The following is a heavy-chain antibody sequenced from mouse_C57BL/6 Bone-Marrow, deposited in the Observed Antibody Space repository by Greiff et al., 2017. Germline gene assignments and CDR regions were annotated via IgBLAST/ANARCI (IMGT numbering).Heavy chain of an antibody. Sequence: VQLVESGPGLVAPSQSLSITCTVSGFSLTSYAISWVRQPPGKGLEWLGVIWTGGGTNYNSALKSRLSISKDNSKSQVFLKMNSLQTDDTARYYCASYYYGSSPAWFAYWGQGTLVTVSA. CDR1: GFSLTSYA. V-gene: IGHV2-9-1*01. CDR2: IWTGGGT. CDR3: ASYYYGSSPAWFAY. D-gene: IGHD1-1*01. J-gene: IGHJ3*01.